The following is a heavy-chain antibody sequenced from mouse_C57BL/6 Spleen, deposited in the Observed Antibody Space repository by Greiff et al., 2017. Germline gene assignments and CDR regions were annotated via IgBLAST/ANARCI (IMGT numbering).Heavy chain of an antibody. J-gene: IGHJ4*01. CDR1: GYSITSGYY. CDR2: ISYDGSN. D-gene: IGHD1-1*01. CDR3: AIHYYGSSYDAMGG. V-gene: IGHV3-6*01. Sequence: EVQLQQSGPGLVKPSQSLSLTCSVTGYSITSGYYWNWIRQFPGNKLEWMGYISYDGSNNYNPSLKNQTSITRDTSKNQFFLKLNSVTAEDTATYYCAIHYYGSSYDAMGGWGQGTSVTVAS.